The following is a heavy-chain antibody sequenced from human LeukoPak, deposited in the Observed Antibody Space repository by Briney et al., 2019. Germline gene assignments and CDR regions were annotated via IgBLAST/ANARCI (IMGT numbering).Heavy chain of an antibody. Sequence: SETLSLTCAVSGGSITIGTWWTWVRQPPGQGLERIGEVYYSGSPNYNSSLKSRVTISLDKTKNQFLLNLTSVTAADTAVYYCARGPRKWGQGTMVTVSS. CDR2: VYYSGSP. CDR3: ARGPRK. J-gene: IGHJ3*01. CDR1: GGSITIGTW. V-gene: IGHV4-4*02.